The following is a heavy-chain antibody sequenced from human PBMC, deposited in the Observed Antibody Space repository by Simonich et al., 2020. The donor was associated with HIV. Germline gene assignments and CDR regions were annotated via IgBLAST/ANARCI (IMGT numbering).Heavy chain of an antibody. J-gene: IGHJ4*02. CDR3: AAGGYYSSGSYYTGPFYY. CDR1: GFTFTSSG. D-gene: IGHD3-10*01. V-gene: IGHV1-58*02. CDR2: IVVGSGNT. Sequence: GPEVKKPGTSVKVSCKASGFTFTSSGMQWVRQARGQRLEWIGWIVVGSGNTNYAQKFQERVTITRDMSTSTSYMELSSLRSKDTAVYYCAAGGYYSSGSYYTGPFYYWGQGTLVTVSS.